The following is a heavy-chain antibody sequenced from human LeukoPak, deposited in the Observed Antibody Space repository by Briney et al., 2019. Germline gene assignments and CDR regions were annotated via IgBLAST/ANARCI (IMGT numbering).Heavy chain of an antibody. CDR2: ITGSAHKI. V-gene: IGHV3-23*01. CDR1: GITFSNYA. D-gene: IGHD5-18*01. J-gene: IGHJ4*02. Sequence: GGSLRLSCVASGITFSNYAVSWVRQSPEKGLDWVSVITGSAHKIRYADSVKGRFTISRDNSENIVYLQMNNLRAEDTAVYYCAGRVTGYSSGYVYWGQGTLVTVSS. CDR3: AGRVTGYSSGYVY.